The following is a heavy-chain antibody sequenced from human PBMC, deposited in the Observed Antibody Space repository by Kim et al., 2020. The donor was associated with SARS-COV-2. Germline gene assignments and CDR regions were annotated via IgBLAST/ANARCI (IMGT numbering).Heavy chain of an antibody. CDR1: GFTLISHT. J-gene: IGHJ3*02. D-gene: IGHD1-1*01. CDR2: IDPTSTDI. Sequence: GGSLRLSCVASGFTLISHTMHWVRQAPGKGLEWVSSIDPTSTDIYYIDSVRGRFTISRDNAKNSLFLQVDSLTDEDTAVYFCTRDLFTGSPIEAFDIWGQGTVVSVSS. V-gene: IGHV3-48*02. CDR3: TRDLFTGSPIEAFDI.